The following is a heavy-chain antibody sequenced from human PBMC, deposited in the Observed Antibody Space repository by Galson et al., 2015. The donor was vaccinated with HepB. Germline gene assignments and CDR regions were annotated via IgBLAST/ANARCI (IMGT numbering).Heavy chain of an antibody. J-gene: IGHJ5*02. CDR1: GFTFSSYE. Sequence: SLRLSCAASGFTFSSYEMNWVRQAPGKGLEWVSYISSSGSTIYYADSVKGRFTISRDNAKNSLYLQMNSLRAEDTAVYYCARVSRGGGSGGDWFDPWGQGTLVTVSS. CDR3: ARVSRGGGSGGDWFDP. V-gene: IGHV3-48*03. CDR2: ISSSGSTI. D-gene: IGHD1-26*01.